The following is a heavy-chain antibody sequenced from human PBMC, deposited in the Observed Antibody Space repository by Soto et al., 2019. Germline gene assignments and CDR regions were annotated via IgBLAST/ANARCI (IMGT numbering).Heavy chain of an antibody. CDR2: INYRGRT. J-gene: IGHJ4*02. CDR3: ARLLLYGSGSRVYFAS. CDR1: GGSISSSSYY. Sequence: QLQLQESGPGLVKPSETLSLTCTVSGGSISSSSYYWGWIRQPPGKGLEWIGSINYRGRTDYNPSLKSRVTISVDTSKNPFSLKLSSVTAADTVVYYCARLLLYGSGSRVYFASWGQGTLVTVSS. V-gene: IGHV4-39*01. D-gene: IGHD3-10*01.